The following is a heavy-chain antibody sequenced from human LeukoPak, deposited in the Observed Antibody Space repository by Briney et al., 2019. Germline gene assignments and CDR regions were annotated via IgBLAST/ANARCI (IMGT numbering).Heavy chain of an antibody. V-gene: IGHV1-2*02. CDR2: INPYSGGT. CDR3: ARVGSNGVGIKYSRMLRGAFDY. CDR1: GYTFTGYY. D-gene: IGHD6-6*01. J-gene: IGHJ4*02. Sequence: ASVKVSCKASGYTFTGYYMHWVRQAPGLGVEWMGWINPYSGGTNYAQKFQGRVTMTRDTSISTAYMELSRLRSDDTAVYYCARVGSNGVGIKYSRMLRGAFDYWGQRTLVTVSS.